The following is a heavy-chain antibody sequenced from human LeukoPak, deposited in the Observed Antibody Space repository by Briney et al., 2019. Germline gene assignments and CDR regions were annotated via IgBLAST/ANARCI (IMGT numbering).Heavy chain of an antibody. Sequence: ASVKVSCKVSGYTLTELSMHWVRQAPGKGLEWMGGFDPEDGETIYAQKFQGRVTMTEDTSTDTAYMGLSSLRSEDTAVYYCARGGRRYSSSWFDYWGQGTLVTVSS. D-gene: IGHD6-13*01. CDR1: GYTLTELS. CDR2: FDPEDGET. J-gene: IGHJ4*02. CDR3: ARGGRRYSSSWFDY. V-gene: IGHV1-24*01.